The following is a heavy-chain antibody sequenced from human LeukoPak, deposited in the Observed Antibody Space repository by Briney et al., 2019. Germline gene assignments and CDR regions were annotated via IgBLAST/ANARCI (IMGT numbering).Heavy chain of an antibody. CDR1: GGSISSYY. Sequence: SETLSLTCTVSGGSISSYYWSWIRQPPGKGLEWIGEINHSGSTNYNPSLKSRVTISVDTSKNQFSLKLSSVTAADTAVYYCARGRTVNDAFDIWGQGTMVTVSS. D-gene: IGHD4-17*01. J-gene: IGHJ3*02. CDR3: ARGRTVNDAFDI. V-gene: IGHV4-34*01. CDR2: INHSGST.